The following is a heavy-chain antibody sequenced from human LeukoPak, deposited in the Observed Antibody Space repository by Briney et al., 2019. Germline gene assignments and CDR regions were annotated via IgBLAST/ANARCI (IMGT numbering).Heavy chain of an antibody. D-gene: IGHD6-13*01. Sequence: GGSLRLSCAASGFTFSSYGMHWVRQAPGKGLEWVAFIRYDGSNKYYADSVKGRFTISRDNSKNTLYLQMNSLRAEDTAVYYCAKSGTIAALNWFDPWGQGTLATVSS. CDR1: GFTFSSYG. CDR2: IRYDGSNK. V-gene: IGHV3-30*02. J-gene: IGHJ5*02. CDR3: AKSGTIAALNWFDP.